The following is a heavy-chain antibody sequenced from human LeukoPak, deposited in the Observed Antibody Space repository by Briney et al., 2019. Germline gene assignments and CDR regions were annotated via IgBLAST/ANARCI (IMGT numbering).Heavy chain of an antibody. CDR2: IYYSGST. V-gene: IGHV4-61*01. CDR3: ARGHIVVVTAIFYYYYGMDV. Sequence: PSETLSLTCTVSGGSFSSGSYYWSWIRQPPGKGLEWIGYIYYSGSTNYNPSLKSRVTISVDTSKNQFSLKLSSVTAADTAVYYCARGHIVVVTAIFYYYYGMDVWGQGTTVTVSS. D-gene: IGHD2-21*02. CDR1: GGSFSSGSYY. J-gene: IGHJ6*02.